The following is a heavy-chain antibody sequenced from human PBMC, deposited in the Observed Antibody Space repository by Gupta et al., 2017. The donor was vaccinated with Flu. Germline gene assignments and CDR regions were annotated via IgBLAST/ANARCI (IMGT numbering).Heavy chain of an antibody. V-gene: IGHV3-48*01. J-gene: IGHJ5*02. CDR3: ARGVVPSAIDWFDP. Sequence: SSYSMNWVRQAPGKGLEWVSYISSSSSTIYYADSVKGRFTISRDNAKNSLYLQMNSLRAEDTAVYYCARGVVPSAIDWFDPWGQGTLVTVSS. D-gene: IGHD2-2*01. CDR1: SSYS. CDR2: ISSSSSTI.